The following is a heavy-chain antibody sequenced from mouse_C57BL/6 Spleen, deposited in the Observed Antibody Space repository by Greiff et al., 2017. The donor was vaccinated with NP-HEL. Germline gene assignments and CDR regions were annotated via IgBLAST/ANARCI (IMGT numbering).Heavy chain of an antibody. J-gene: IGHJ4*01. D-gene: IGHD2-2*01. Sequence: QVQLQQSGPELVKPGASVKISCKASGYAFSSSWMNWVKQRPGKGLEWIGRIYPGDGDTNYNGKFKGKATLTADKSSSTAYMQLSSLTSEDSAVYFCARYGYDDGGDWGQGTSVTVSS. V-gene: IGHV1-82*01. CDR1: GYAFSSSW. CDR3: ARYGYDDGGD. CDR2: IYPGDGDT.